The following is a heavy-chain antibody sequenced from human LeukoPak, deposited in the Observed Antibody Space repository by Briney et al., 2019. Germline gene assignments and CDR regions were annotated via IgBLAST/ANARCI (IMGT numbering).Heavy chain of an antibody. CDR1: GFTFSSYG. V-gene: IGHV3-30*18. J-gene: IGHJ5*02. Sequence: GGSLRLSCAASGFTFSSYGMHWVRQAPGKGLEWVAVISYDGSNKYYADSVKGRFTISRDNSKNTLYLQMNSLRAEDTAVYYCAKILSYSSSWYEFDPWGQGTLATVSS. CDR2: ISYDGSNK. CDR3: AKILSYSSSWYEFDP. D-gene: IGHD6-13*01.